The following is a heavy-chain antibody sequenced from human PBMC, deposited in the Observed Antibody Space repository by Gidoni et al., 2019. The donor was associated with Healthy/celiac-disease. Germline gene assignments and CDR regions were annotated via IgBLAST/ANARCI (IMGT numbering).Heavy chain of an antibody. J-gene: IGHJ4*02. CDR3: ERDSGKTPRSSCLGGDY. Sequence: QVQLVQSGAEVKKPVASVKVSCTASGYTFTIYGISWVRQAPGQGLEWMGWISAYNGNTNYAQKLQGRVTRTTDTYTSTAYMELRSLRSDDTAVYYCERDSGKTPRSSCLGGDYWGQGTLDTVSS. D-gene: IGHD3-16*01. CDR1: GYTFTIYG. CDR2: ISAYNGNT. V-gene: IGHV1-18*01.